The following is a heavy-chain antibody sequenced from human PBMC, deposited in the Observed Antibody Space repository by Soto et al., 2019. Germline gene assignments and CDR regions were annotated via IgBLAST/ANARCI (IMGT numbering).Heavy chain of an antibody. CDR2: IYNSGST. J-gene: IGHJ3*02. CDR3: ARDATWNDSAFDI. D-gene: IGHD1-1*01. Sequence: NLSLTCIVSGGSINSDGYYWSWIRQLPGEGLEWIGYIYNSGSTIYNPSLRSRVTISLDTSKNQFSLKLTSVTAADTAVYYCARDATWNDSAFDIWG. CDR1: GGSINSDGYY. V-gene: IGHV4-31*03.